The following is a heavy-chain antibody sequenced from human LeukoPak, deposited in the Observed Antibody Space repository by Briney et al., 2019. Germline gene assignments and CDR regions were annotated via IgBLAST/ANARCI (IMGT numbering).Heavy chain of an antibody. D-gene: IGHD3-22*01. Sequence: PSETLSLTCTVSGYSISSGYYWGWIRQPPGKGLEWIGSIYHSGGTYYNPSLKSRVTISVDTSKNQFSLKLSSVTAADTAVYYCARVGSSYYYDSSGYYYGYWGQGTLVTVSS. CDR3: ARVGSSYYYDSSGYYYGY. CDR1: GYSISSGYY. CDR2: IYHSGGT. J-gene: IGHJ4*02. V-gene: IGHV4-38-2*02.